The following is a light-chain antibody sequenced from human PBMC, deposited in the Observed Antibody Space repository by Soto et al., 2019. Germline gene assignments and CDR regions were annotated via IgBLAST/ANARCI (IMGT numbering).Light chain of an antibody. CDR3: QESFFVLGT. Sequence: DIQMTQSPSSLSASVGDRVTITCQASQDISNYLNWYQQKPGKAPKLLIYDASNLETGVPSRFSGSGSGTEFTLTITKLEREDFATYYCQESFFVLGTFGRGTRVEL. CDR1: QDISNY. CDR2: DAS. V-gene: IGKV1-33*01. J-gene: IGKJ1*01.